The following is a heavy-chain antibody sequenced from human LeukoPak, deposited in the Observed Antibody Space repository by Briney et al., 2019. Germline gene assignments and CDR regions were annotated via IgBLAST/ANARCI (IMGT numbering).Heavy chain of an antibody. CDR1: GEPITSGDYY. V-gene: IGHV4-31*03. Sequence: SETLSLTCTVSGEPITSGDYYWSWIRQDPGKGLEWIGYIHHGESTDYNPSLQSRVTISVDSSKNQFPLKLSSVTSADTAVYYCAASIMTTVITFLYWGQGTLVSVSS. CDR2: IHHGEST. CDR3: AASIMTTVITFLY. D-gene: IGHD3-16*01. J-gene: IGHJ4*02.